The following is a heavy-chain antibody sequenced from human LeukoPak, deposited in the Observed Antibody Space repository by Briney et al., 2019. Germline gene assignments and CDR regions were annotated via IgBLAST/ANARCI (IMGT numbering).Heavy chain of an antibody. D-gene: IGHD2-21*02. CDR2: IKNDVRST. CDR1: AFTSSTSC. V-gene: IGHV3-74*01. CDR3: TAICHDY. J-gene: IGHJ4*02. Sequence: GGSPKTPCAASAFTSSTSCMHCVRQAPGNGVVWVARIKNDVRSTDYSDSVKGRCTISRDDANNILYLQMNRLRAEDTDVYFCTAICHDYWGQGTVVTVSS.